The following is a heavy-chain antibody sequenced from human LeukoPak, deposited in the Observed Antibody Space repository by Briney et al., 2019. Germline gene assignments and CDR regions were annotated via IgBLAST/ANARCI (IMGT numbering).Heavy chain of an antibody. D-gene: IGHD6-19*01. CDR1: GFTFSSYG. CDR3: AKDGYSSGWCVDY. CDR2: ISYDGSNK. V-gene: IGHV3-30*18. Sequence: GGSLRLSCAASGFTFSSYGMHWVRQAPGKGLEWVAVISYDGSNKYYADSVKGRFTISRDNSKNTLYLQMNSLRAEDTAVYYCAKDGYSSGWCVDYWGQGTLVTVSS. J-gene: IGHJ4*02.